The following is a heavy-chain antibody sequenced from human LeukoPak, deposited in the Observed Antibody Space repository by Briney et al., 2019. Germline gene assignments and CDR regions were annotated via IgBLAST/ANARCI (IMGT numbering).Heavy chain of an antibody. J-gene: IGHJ4*02. CDR1: GFTFSSYA. V-gene: IGHV3-23*01. Sequence: GGSLRLSCAASGFTFSSYAMSWVRQAPGKGLEWVSTISDSGTSTYYADSVKGRFTISRDNSKNTLYLQLNSLRAEDTALYYCARPPGAIMVRGPFDYWGQGTLVTVSS. CDR2: ISDSGTST. D-gene: IGHD3-10*01. CDR3: ARPPGAIMVRGPFDY.